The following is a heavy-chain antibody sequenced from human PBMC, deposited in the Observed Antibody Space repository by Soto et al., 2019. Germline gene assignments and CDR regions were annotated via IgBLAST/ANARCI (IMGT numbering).Heavy chain of an antibody. D-gene: IGHD2-2*03. V-gene: IGHV3-23*01. CDR3: ASSGYCSSTSCRDDAFDI. Sequence: GGSVRLSCAAPGFTFSSYAMSWVRQAPGKGLEWVSAISGSGGSTYYADSVKGRFTISRDNSKNTLYLQMNSLRAEDTAVYYCASSGYCSSTSCRDDAFDIWGQGTMVTVSS. CDR1: GFTFSSYA. J-gene: IGHJ3*02. CDR2: ISGSGGST.